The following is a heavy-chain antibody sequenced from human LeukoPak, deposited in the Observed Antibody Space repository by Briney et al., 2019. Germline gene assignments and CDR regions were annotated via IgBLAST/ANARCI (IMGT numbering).Heavy chain of an antibody. V-gene: IGHV3-23*01. D-gene: IGHD3-10*01. J-gene: IGHJ4*02. CDR2: ICGSGTST. CDR3: AKGLGSVVRGAFVY. Sequence: GGSLRLSCAASGFTFSNYAMSWVRQAPGKGLEWVSTICGSGTSTYYADSVKGRFTISGDNSKNTLYLQMNSLRAEDTAVYYCAKGLGSVVRGAFVYWGQGTLVTVSS. CDR1: GFTFSNYA.